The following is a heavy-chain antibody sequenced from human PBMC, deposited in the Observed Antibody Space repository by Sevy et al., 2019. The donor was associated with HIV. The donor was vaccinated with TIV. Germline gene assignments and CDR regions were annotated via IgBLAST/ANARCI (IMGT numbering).Heavy chain of an antibody. Sequence: GGSLRLSCAASGFTFSSHWMSWVRQAPGKGLEWVANINQDGSQKYYVDSVKGRFTISRDNAKNSLYLQMNSLRDEDTAVYYCARRQVAAAGTFDYWGQGTLVTVSS. V-gene: IGHV3-7*01. CDR2: INQDGSQK. J-gene: IGHJ4*02. CDR3: ARRQVAAAGTFDY. D-gene: IGHD6-13*01. CDR1: GFTFSSHW.